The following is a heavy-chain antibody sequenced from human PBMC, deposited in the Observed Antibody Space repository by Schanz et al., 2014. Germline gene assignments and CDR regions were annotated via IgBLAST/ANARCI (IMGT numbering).Heavy chain of an antibody. Sequence: QVKLVQSGAEVKKPGASVKVSCQASGYTFAGHAVHWVRQAPGQGPEWVGWIHTGSGNTKYSQKLEGRVTITRDTSASIVYMELSSLRAEDTAVFFCASGEARVTSSGVVIVPMNVWGQGTTVTVSS. J-gene: IGHJ6*02. CDR2: IHTGSGNT. CDR1: GYTFAGHA. D-gene: IGHD3-3*01. V-gene: IGHV1-3*04. CDR3: ASGEARVTSSGVVIVPMNV.